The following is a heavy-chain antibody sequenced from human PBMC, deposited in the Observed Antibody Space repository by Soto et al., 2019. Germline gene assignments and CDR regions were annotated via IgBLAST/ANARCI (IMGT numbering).Heavy chain of an antibody. D-gene: IGHD3-10*01. CDR1: GDTVSSNRAS. Sequence: SQPVSRSSAISGDTVSSNRASWNCTRQSPSRGLEWLGRTYYKSKWNNDYALSVKSRITINPDTSKNQFSLHLYSVTPEDTAVYSCTGITWFRGMDVCGQGTPVTVSS. J-gene: IGHJ6*02. V-gene: IGHV6-1*01. CDR2: TYYKSKWNN. CDR3: TGITWFRGMDV.